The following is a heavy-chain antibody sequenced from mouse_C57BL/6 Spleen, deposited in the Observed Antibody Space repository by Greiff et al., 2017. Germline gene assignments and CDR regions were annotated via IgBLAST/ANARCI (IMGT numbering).Heavy chain of an antibody. CDR1: GYTFTSYW. CDR2: IHPNSGST. CDR3: AGDSNYYYAMDY. V-gene: IGHV1-64*01. D-gene: IGHD2-5*01. J-gene: IGHJ4*01. Sequence: QVQLQQPGAELVKPGASVKLSCKASGYTFTSYWMHWVKQRPGQGLEWIGMIHPNSGSTNYNEKFKSKATLTVDKSSSTAYMQLSSLTSEDSAVYYCAGDSNYYYAMDYWGQGTSVTVSS.